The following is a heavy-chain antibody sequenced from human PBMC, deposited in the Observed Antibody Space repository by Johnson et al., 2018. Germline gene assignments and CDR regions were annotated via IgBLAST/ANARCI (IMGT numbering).Heavy chain of an antibody. V-gene: IGHV3-23*04. Sequence: VQLVQSGGGWVQPGGSLRLSCVVSGFTFSTSAMSWVRQAPGKGLEWVSIIRGTGPSTYYADSVRGRFSIFRDISKNTLHLQMYNLRAADTAASYCAKEAVGRGGFDIGGQGTMVTVSS. CDR2: IRGTGPST. D-gene: IGHD4-23*01. J-gene: IGHJ3*02. CDR3: AKEAVGRGGFDI. CDR1: GFTFSTSA.